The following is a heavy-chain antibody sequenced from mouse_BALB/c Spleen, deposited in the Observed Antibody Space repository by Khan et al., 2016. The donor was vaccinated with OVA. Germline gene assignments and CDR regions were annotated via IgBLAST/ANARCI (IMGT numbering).Heavy chain of an antibody. CDR2: INTYTGEP. V-gene: IGHV9-3-1*01. Sequence: QSGPELKKPGETVKISCKASGYTFTNNGMNWVKQAPGKGLKWMGWINTYTGEPTYAYDFKGRFAFSLETSASTAYLQINNLKNEDTATYFCARVGYSGTMDYWGQGTSVTVSS. CDR3: ARVGYSGTMDY. D-gene: IGHD3-1*01. J-gene: IGHJ4*01. CDR1: GYTFTNNG.